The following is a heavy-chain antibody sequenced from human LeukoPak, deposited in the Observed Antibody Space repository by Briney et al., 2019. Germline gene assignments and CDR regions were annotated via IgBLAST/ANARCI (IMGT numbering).Heavy chain of an antibody. Sequence: SQTLSLTCTVSGGSINNGGYYWSWIRQHPGKGLEWIGYIYYSGSSYYNPSLRSRVTTSVDTPKNHFFLKLSSVTAADTAVSCCARQGQQTLLGASYLDSWGQGTLVTVSS. CDR1: GGSINNGGYY. D-gene: IGHD6-13*01. J-gene: IGHJ4*02. CDR3: ARQGQQTLLGASYLDS. V-gene: IGHV4-31*03. CDR2: IYYSGSS.